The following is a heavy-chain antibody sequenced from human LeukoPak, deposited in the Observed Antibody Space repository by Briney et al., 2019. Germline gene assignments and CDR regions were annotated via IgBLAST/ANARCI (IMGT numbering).Heavy chain of an antibody. V-gene: IGHV3-9*01. CDR3: AKGLDFATYYGSGNAFDI. CDR2: ISWNSGSI. J-gene: IGHJ3*02. Sequence: SLRLSCAASGFTFDDYAMHWVRQAPGKGLEWVSGISWNSGSIGYADSVKGRFTISRDNAKNSLYLQMNSLRAEDTALYYCAKGLDFATYYGSGNAFDIWGQGTMATVSS. CDR1: GFTFDDYA. D-gene: IGHD3-10*01.